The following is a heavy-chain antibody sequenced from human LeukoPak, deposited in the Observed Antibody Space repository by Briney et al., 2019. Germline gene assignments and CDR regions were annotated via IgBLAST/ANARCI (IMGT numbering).Heavy chain of an antibody. CDR3: VSHSATSCY. CDR1: GLTFSSYE. V-gene: IGHV3-48*03. J-gene: IGHJ4*02. D-gene: IGHD1-26*01. CDR2: ITTSGNRT. Sequence: GGCLRLSCAISGLTFSSYEMKWARQARGGGQNCISDITTSGNRTHYPGTVKGRSTITRDNGKTAWSLQNNSLRAEDTVVYYCVSHSATSCYWGQGALVTVSS.